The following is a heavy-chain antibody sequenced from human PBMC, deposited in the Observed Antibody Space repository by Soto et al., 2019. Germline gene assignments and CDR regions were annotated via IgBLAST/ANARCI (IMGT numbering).Heavy chain of an antibody. CDR2: ISAYNGNT. CDR3: ATLVLLWFGELRPDAFDI. V-gene: IGHV1-18*01. Sequence: ASVKVSCKASGYTFTSYGISWVRQAPGQGLEWMGWISAYNGNTNYAQKLQGRVTMTTDTSTSTAYMELRSLRSDDTAVYYCATLVLLWFGELRPDAFDIWGQGTIVTVSS. J-gene: IGHJ3*02. CDR1: GYTFTSYG. D-gene: IGHD3-10*01.